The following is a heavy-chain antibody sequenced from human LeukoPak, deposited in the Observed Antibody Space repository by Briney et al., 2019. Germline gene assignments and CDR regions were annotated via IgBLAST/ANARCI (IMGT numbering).Heavy chain of an antibody. CDR2: INHSGST. V-gene: IGHV4-34*01. D-gene: IGHD3-10*01. CDR1: GGSFSGYY. Sequence: SETLSLTCAVYGGSFSGYYWSWIRQPPGKGLEWIGEINHSGSTNYNPSLKSRVTISVDTSKNQFSLKLSSVTAADTAVYYCARGLHYVDVWGKGITVSVSS. J-gene: IGHJ6*04. CDR3: ARGLHYVDV.